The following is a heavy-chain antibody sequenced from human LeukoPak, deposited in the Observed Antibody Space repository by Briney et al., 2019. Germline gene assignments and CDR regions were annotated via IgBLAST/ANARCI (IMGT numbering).Heavy chain of an antibody. Sequence: GGSLRLSCAASGFTFSSYSMNWVRQAPGKGLERVSAISGSGGSTYYADSVKGRFTISRDNSKNTLYLQMNSLRAEDTAVYYCAKTFYYYDSSGYFDYWGQGTLVTVSS. J-gene: IGHJ4*02. D-gene: IGHD3-22*01. CDR2: ISGSGGST. V-gene: IGHV3-23*01. CDR3: AKTFYYYDSSGYFDY. CDR1: GFTFSSYS.